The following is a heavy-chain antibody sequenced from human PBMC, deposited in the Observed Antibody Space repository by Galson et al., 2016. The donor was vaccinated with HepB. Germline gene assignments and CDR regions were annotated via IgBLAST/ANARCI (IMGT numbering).Heavy chain of an antibody. D-gene: IGHD6-13*01. CDR3: ARDSREQQVVETFRWFDP. V-gene: IGHV1-18*01. CDR2: ISADNGDT. J-gene: IGHJ5*02. Sequence: SVKVSCKASGYSFTRYAISWVRQAPGQGLEWMGVISADNGDTKYAQKFQGRVTMTTQTSTNRAYMELSSLTSDDTAMYYCARDSREQQVVETFRWFDPWGQGTQVIVSS. CDR1: GYSFTRYA.